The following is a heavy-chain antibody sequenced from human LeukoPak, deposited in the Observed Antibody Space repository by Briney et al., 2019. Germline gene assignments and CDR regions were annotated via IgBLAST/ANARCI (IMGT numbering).Heavy chain of an antibody. CDR1: GGSISSNSYY. D-gene: IGHD6-13*01. CDR3: ARDRSSSWYKDFDY. J-gene: IGHJ4*02. V-gene: IGHV4-39*07. CDR2: IYYSGST. Sequence: PSETLSLTCAVSGGSISSNSYYWGWIRQPPGKGLEWIGSIYYSGSTYYNPSLKSRVTISVDTSKNQFSLKLSSVTAADTAVYYCARDRSSSWYKDFDYWGQGTLVTVSS.